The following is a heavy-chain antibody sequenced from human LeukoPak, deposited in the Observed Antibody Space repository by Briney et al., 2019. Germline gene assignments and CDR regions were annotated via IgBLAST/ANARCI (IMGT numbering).Heavy chain of an antibody. J-gene: IGHJ4*02. CDR3: AKVRVIVVVPAAIDY. CDR1: GFTFSSYA. V-gene: IGHV3-23*01. Sequence: GRSLRLSCAASGFTFSSYAMSWVRQAPGKGLEWVSAISGSGGSTYYADSVKGRFTISRDNSKNTLYLQMNSLRAEDTAVYYCAKVRVIVVVPAAIDYWGQGTLVTVSS. CDR2: ISGSGGST. D-gene: IGHD2-2*01.